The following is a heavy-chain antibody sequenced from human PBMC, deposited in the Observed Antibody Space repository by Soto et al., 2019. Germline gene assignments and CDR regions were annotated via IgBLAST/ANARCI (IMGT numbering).Heavy chain of an antibody. CDR3: ARVWTGTVATIIYYYGMDV. V-gene: IGHV4-4*03. CDR2: IYHSGST. CDR1: GDSISSSRW. Sequence: PETLSLTFPVSGDSISSSRWWRSFRQPPGKGLEWIGEIYHSGSTNYNPPLKSRVIISVDKSKNQFSLKLSSVTAADTAVYYCARVWTGTVATIIYYYGMDVWGQGTTVT. D-gene: IGHD5-12*01. J-gene: IGHJ6*02.